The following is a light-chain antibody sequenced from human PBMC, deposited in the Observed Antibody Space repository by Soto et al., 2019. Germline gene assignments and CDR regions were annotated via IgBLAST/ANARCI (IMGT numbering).Light chain of an antibody. CDR3: AAGDDSLRGPV. CDR1: SSNIGTNY. CDR2: SNN. Sequence: QSVLTQPPSASGTPGQRVTISCSGSSSNIGTNYVYWYQQLPGTAPKLLIYSNNQRPSGVPDRFSGSKSGTSASLAISGLRSEDEADYYCAAGDDSLRGPVFGGGTKLTVL. V-gene: IGLV1-47*02. J-gene: IGLJ2*01.